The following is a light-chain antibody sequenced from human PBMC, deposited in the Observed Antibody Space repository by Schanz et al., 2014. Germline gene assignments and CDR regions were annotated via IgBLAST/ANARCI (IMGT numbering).Light chain of an antibody. CDR2: GAS. V-gene: IGKV3-20*01. Sequence: EIVLTQSPGTLSLSPGERATLSCRASHSVANDYLAWYQQKPGQAPRLLIYGASARPTAIPGRFSGSGSGTDFTLTITSLQPEDFAVYSCQQYDNWWTFGPGTKVEVK. CDR1: HSVANDY. CDR3: QQYDNWWT. J-gene: IGKJ1*01.